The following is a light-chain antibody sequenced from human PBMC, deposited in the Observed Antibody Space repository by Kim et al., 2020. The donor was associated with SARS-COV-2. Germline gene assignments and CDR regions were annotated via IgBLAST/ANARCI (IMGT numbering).Light chain of an antibody. J-gene: IGLJ1*01. CDR2: EVT. CDR1: RSVVGSYNL. CDR3: CSYAGSSTYV. Sequence: GHSVPVPCTGTRSVVGSYNLVSWYQQHPGKAPKLMIYEVTKRPSGISNRLSGSKSGNTASLTISGLQAEDEADYYCCSYAGSSTYVFGAGTKVTVL. V-gene: IGLV2-23*02.